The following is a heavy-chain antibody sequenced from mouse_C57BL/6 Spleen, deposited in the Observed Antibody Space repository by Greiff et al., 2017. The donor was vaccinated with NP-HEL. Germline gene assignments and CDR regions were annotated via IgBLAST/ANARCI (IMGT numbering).Heavy chain of an antibody. CDR2: IDPANGNT. D-gene: IGHD1-1*01. CDR3: ARWDSDYYGSRYYAMDY. V-gene: IGHV14-3*01. CDR1: GFNIKNTY. Sequence: VQLKESVAELVRPGASVKLSCTASGFNIKNTYMHWVKQRPEQGLEWIGRIDPANGNTKYAPKFQGKATITADTSSNTAYLQLSSLTSEDTAIYYCARWDSDYYGSRYYAMDYWGQGTSVTVSS. J-gene: IGHJ4*01.